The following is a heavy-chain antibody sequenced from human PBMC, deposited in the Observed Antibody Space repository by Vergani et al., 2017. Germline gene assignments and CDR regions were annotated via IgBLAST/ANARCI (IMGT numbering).Heavy chain of an antibody. D-gene: IGHD2/OR15-2a*01. CDR2: IRYDGSSE. J-gene: IGHJ6*02. CDR3: ANSVIAGNVGVAYFGMDV. Sequence: VRLVESGGVVVQPGGSLRLSCTLSGFTLNTYGIHWVRQAPGKGLEWVSFIRYDGSSEYYGDSVKGRFTISRDKSQNTVNLQMNSLRTEDTAVYFCANSVIAGNVGVAYFGMDVWGRGTTVTVSS. V-gene: IGHV3-30*02. CDR1: GFTLNTYG.